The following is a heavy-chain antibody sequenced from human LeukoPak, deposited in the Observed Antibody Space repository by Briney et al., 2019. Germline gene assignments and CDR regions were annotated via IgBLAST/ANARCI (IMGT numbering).Heavy chain of an antibody. V-gene: IGHV4-39*01. J-gene: IGHJ4*02. D-gene: IGHD2-21*02. Sequence: SETLSLTCTVSGGSISSSSYYWGWIRQPPGKGLEWIGSIYYSGSTYYNPSLKSRVTISVDTSKNQFSLKLSSVTAADTAVYYCARHEVRVVTATSAVDYWGQGTLVTVSS. CDR1: GGSISSSSYY. CDR3: ARHEVRVVTATSAVDY. CDR2: IYYSGST.